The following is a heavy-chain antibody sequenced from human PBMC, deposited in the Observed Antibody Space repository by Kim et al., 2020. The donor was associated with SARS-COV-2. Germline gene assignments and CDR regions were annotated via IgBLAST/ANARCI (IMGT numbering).Heavy chain of an antibody. CDR2: INSDGSST. J-gene: IGHJ5*02. V-gene: IGHV3-74*01. CDR1: GFTFSSYW. Sequence: GGSLRLSCAASGFTFSSYWMHWVRQAPGKGLVWVSRINSDGSSTSYADSVKGRFTISRDNAKNTLYLQMNSLRAEDTAVYYCATLGGVVIKGGWFDPWGQGTLVTVSS. CDR3: ATLGGVVIKGGWFDP. D-gene: IGHD3-3*01.